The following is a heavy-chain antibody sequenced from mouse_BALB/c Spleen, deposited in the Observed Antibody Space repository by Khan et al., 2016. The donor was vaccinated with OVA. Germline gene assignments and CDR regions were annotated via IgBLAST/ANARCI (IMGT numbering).Heavy chain of an antibody. CDR1: GFTFSTYG. V-gene: IGHV5-6*01. CDR3: TRLAYYYNSEGFAY. J-gene: IGHJ3*01. D-gene: IGHD1-1*01. CDR2: ISSGGSYT. Sequence: EVELVESGGDLVKPEGSLKLSCATSGFTFSTYGMSWVRQTPDKRLEWVAAISSGGSYTYYPGSVKGRFTISRDNANNTLYLQMSSLKSEDTAIYYCTRLAYYYNSEGFAYWGQGTLVTVSA.